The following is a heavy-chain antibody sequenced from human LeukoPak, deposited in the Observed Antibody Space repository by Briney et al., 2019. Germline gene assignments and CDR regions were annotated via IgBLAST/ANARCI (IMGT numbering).Heavy chain of an antibody. CDR3: VRDFQYAFDI. V-gene: IGHV3-48*01. J-gene: IGHJ3*02. CDR2: INNGGTTI. Sequence: GGSLRLSCAASGFTFSSFSMNWVRQAPGKGLEWFSYINNGGTTISYADSVKGRFTISRDNAENSLYLQMNSLRADDTAVYYCVRDFQYAFDIWGKGTVVTVSS. CDR1: GFTFSSFS.